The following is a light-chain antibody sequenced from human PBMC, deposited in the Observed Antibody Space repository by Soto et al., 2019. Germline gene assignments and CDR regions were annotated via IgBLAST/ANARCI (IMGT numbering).Light chain of an antibody. Sequence: QSALTQPSSVCGSPGQSITISCTGTSSDVVSYNLVSWYQQHPGKAPKLVIYEGSKRPSGVSNRFSGSKSGNTASLTISGLQAEAEADYYCCSYAGSSTLVFGGGTQLTV. CDR1: SSDVVSYNL. CDR3: CSYAGSSTLV. V-gene: IGLV2-23*01. CDR2: EGS. J-gene: IGLJ2*01.